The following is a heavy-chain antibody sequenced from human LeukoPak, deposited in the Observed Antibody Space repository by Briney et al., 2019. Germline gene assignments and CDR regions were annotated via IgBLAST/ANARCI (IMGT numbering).Heavy chain of an antibody. J-gene: IGHJ6*04. CDR1: GFTFSSYW. D-gene: IGHD2-2*01. Sequence: PGGSLRLSCAASGFTFSSYWMSWVRQAPGKGLEWVANIKQDGSEKYYVDSVKGRFTISRDNAKNSLYLQMNSLRAEDTAVYYCAKSHCSSTSCYASWYYYYYYGMDVWGKGTTVTVSS. V-gene: IGHV3-7*03. CDR3: AKSHCSSTSCYASWYYYYYYGMDV. CDR2: IKQDGSEK.